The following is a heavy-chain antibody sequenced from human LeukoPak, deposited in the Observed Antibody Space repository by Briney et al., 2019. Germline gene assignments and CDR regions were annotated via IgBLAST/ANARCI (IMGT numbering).Heavy chain of an antibody. V-gene: IGHV3-23*01. J-gene: IGHJ4*02. CDR3: AKFVTGYSSSWYRGFDY. D-gene: IGHD6-13*01. Sequence: GGSLRLSCAASGFTFSSYAMSWVRQAPGKGLEWVSAISGSGGSTYYADSVKGRFTISRDNSKNTLYLQMSSLRAEDTAVYYCAKFVTGYSSSWYRGFDYWGQGTLVTVSS. CDR2: ISGSGGST. CDR1: GFTFSSYA.